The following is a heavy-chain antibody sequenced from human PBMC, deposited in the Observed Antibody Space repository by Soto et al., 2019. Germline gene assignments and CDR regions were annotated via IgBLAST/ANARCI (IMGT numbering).Heavy chain of an antibody. J-gene: IGHJ4*02. CDR3: ARSRSLGGSGTLGY. D-gene: IGHD3-10*01. CDR2: MNPNSGNT. V-gene: IGHV1-8*01. Sequence: GASVKVSCTASGYTFSSYDISWVRQAAGQGPEWMGWMNPNSGNTGYVQKFQGRVTMTTNTSISTAYMELSSLSSEDTAVYYCARSRSLGGSGTLGYWGQGTLVTVSS. CDR1: GYTFSSYD.